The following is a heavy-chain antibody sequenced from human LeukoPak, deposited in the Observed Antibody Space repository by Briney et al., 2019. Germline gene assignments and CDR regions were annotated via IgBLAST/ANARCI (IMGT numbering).Heavy chain of an antibody. J-gene: IGHJ4*02. CDR3: ARHGSGITIFGVVPHFDY. V-gene: IGHV5-51*01. CDR1: GYSFTSYW. CDR2: IYPGDSDT. D-gene: IGHD3-3*01. Sequence: GESLKISCKGSGYSFTSYWISWVRQMPGKGLEWMGIIYPGDSDTRYSPSFQGQVTISADKSISTAYLQWSSLKASDTAMYYCARHGSGITIFGVVPHFDYWGQGTLVTVSS.